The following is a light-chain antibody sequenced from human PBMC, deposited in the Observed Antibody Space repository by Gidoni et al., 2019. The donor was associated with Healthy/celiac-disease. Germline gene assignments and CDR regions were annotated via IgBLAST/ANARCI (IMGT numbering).Light chain of an antibody. Sequence: QSVLTQPPSVSGAPGQRVPISCTGSSSNIGAGYDVHWYQQLPGPAPKLLIYGNSNRPSGVPDRFSGSKSGTSASLAITGLQAEDEADYYCQSYDSSLSVSFVFGTGTKVTVL. V-gene: IGLV1-40*01. CDR1: SSNIGAGYD. CDR2: GNS. J-gene: IGLJ1*01. CDR3: QSYDSSLSVSFV.